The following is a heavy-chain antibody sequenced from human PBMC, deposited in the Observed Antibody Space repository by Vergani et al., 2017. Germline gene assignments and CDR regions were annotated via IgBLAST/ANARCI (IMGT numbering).Heavy chain of an antibody. D-gene: IGHD2-21*02. CDR3: AKGNIVVMTAIPEXFQH. V-gene: IGHV3-23*04. CDR1: GFTFSSYA. Sequence: EVQLVESGGGLVQPGGSLRLSCAASGFTFSSYAMSWVRQAPGKGLEWVSAISGSGGSTYYADSVKGRFTISRDNSKNTLYLQMNSLRAEDTAVYHCAKGNIVVMTAIPEXFQHWGQGTLVTVSS. CDR2: ISGSGGST. J-gene: IGHJ1*01.